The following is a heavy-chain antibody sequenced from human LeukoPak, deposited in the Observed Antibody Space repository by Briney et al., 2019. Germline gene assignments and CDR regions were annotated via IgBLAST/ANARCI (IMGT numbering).Heavy chain of an antibody. Sequence: ASVKVSCKASGYTFTSYDINWVRQATGQGLEWMGWMNPSSGNTGYAQKFQGRVTMTRNTSISTAYMELSSLRPEDTAVYYCARGYSYGYYYYYYMDVWGKGTTVTISS. CDR1: GYTFTSYD. V-gene: IGHV1-8*01. CDR3: ARGYSYGYYYYYYMDV. J-gene: IGHJ6*03. D-gene: IGHD5-18*01. CDR2: MNPSSGNT.